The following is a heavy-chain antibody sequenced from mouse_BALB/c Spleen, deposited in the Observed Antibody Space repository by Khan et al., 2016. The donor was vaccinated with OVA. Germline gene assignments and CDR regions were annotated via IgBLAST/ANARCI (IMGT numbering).Heavy chain of an antibody. CDR3: ARAYYRYDGYYAMDY. CDR2: IWGGGGT. CDR1: GFSLSRYN. Sequence: VELVESGPGLVAPSQSLSITCTVSGFSLSRYNIHWVRQPPGKGLEWLGMIWGGGGTDYNSTLKIRLSLSKDNSKSQVFLKMNSLQTDDTAMYYCARAYYRYDGYYAMDYWGQGTSVTVSS. D-gene: IGHD2-14*01. V-gene: IGHV2-6-4*01. J-gene: IGHJ4*01.